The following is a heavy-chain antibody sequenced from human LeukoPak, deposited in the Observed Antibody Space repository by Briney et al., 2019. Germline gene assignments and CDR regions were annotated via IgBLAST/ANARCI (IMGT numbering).Heavy chain of an antibody. J-gene: IGHJ4*02. D-gene: IGHD4-17*01. CDR3: AKERVGYGDNNPYYFDY. CDR1: GFTFSSYG. CDR2: ISYDGSNK. Sequence: GSLRLSCAASGFTFSSYGMHWVRQAPGKGLEWVAVISYDGSNKYYADSVKGRFTISRDNSKNTLYLRMNSLRAEDTAVYYCAKERVGYGDNNPYYFDYWGQGTLVTVSS. V-gene: IGHV3-30*18.